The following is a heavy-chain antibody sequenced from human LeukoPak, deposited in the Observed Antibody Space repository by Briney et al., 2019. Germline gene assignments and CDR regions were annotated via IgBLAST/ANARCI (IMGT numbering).Heavy chain of an antibody. CDR1: GGSISSGGYY. V-gene: IGHV4-31*03. J-gene: IGHJ5*02. D-gene: IGHD3-9*01. Sequence: SEILSLTCTVSGGSISSGGYYWSWIRQHPGKGLEWIGYIYYSGSTYYNPSLKSRVTISVDTSKNQFSLKLSSVTAADTAVYYCARGLVLRYFDWLKRSGVPTDNWFDPWGQGTLVTVSS. CDR3: ARGLVLRYFDWLKRSGVPTDNWFDP. CDR2: IYYSGST.